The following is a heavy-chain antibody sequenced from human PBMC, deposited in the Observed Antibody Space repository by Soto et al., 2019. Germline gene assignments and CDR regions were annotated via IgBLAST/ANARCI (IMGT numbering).Heavy chain of an antibody. Sequence: QVQLVQSGAEVKKPGASVKVSCKASGYTFTSYGISWVRQAPGQGLEWMGWISNYNGDTNYAQKLQGRVTMTTDTYTNTAYMELRSLKSDDTAVYYCTRGGQLFAGNYFDYWGQGTLVTVSS. J-gene: IGHJ4*02. CDR1: GYTFTSYG. CDR2: ISNYNGDT. CDR3: TRGGQLFAGNYFDY. D-gene: IGHD3-10*02. V-gene: IGHV1-18*01.